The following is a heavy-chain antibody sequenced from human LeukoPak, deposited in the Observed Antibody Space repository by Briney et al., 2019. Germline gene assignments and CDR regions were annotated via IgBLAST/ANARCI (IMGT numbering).Heavy chain of an antibody. J-gene: IGHJ6*02. CDR1: GFTFSSYA. V-gene: IGHV3-23*01. D-gene: IGHD2-2*01. CDR3: AKERAVVPRGGMDV. CDR2: ICGSGDST. Sequence: GGSLRLSCAASGFTFSSYAMSWVRQAPGKGLEWVSAICGSGDSTYYADSVKGRFTISRDNSKNTLYLQMNSLRAEDTAVYYCAKERAVVPRGGMDVWGQGTTVTVSS.